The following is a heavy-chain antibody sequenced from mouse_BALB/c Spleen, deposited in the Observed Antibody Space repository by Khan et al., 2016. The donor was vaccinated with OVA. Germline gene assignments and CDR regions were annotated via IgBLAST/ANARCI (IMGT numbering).Heavy chain of an antibody. Sequence: VQLQQSGPELVKPGASVKISCKASGYSFTGYFMNRVMQSHGKSLEWIGRINPHIGETFYNQKFRDKATLTVDESSSTAHMELRSLASEDSAVYYCARTYGSDFDYWGQGTTLTVSS. J-gene: IGHJ2*01. D-gene: IGHD1-1*01. CDR3: ARTYGSDFDY. CDR1: GYSFTGYF. V-gene: IGHV1-20*02. CDR2: INPHIGET.